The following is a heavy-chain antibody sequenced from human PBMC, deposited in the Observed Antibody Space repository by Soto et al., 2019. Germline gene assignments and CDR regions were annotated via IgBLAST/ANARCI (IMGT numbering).Heavy chain of an antibody. CDR3: ARRFSGTGRYFDY. V-gene: IGHV4-34*02. CDR2: INQSGST. CDR1: GASFSGYY. Sequence: QVQLQQWGAGLLKPSETLSLSCAVYGASFSGYYWNWIRQPPGKGLEWIGEINQSGSTNYSPSLKTLVTISVDTSKMQFSLRVSSVTAADTAVYYCARRFSGTGRYFDYWGQGTLVTVSS. D-gene: IGHD1-1*01. J-gene: IGHJ4*02.